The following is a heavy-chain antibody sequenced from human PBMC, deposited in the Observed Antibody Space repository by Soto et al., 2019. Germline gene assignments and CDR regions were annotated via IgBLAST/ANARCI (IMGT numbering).Heavy chain of an antibody. Sequence: EVQLLESGGGLVQPGGSLRLSCAASGFTFSSYAMRWVRQAPGKGLEWVSAVSGSGGSTYYADSVKGRFTISRDNSKNTLYLQMNSLRVEDTAVYYCARRGPGTYFDYWGQGTLVTVSS. J-gene: IGHJ4*02. CDR1: GFTFSSYA. V-gene: IGHV3-23*01. CDR3: ARRGPGTYFDY. D-gene: IGHD6-13*01. CDR2: VSGSGGST.